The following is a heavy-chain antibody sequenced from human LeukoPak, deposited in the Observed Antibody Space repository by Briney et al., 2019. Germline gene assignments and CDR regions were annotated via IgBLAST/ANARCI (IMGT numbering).Heavy chain of an antibody. Sequence: GGSLRLSCAASGFTFDDYAIHWVRQAPGKGLEWVSGISWNSGSVGYADSVKGRFTISRDNSKNTLFLHMNTLRAEDTAIYYCAKDRTVGASYWYFDLWGRGTLVTVSS. V-gene: IGHV3-9*01. CDR3: AKDRTVGASYWYFDL. D-gene: IGHD1-26*01. CDR2: ISWNSGSV. CDR1: GFTFDDYA. J-gene: IGHJ2*01.